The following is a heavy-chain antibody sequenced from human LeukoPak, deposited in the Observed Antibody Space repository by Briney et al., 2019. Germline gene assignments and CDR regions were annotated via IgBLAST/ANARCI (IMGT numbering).Heavy chain of an antibody. V-gene: IGHV3-23*01. CDR1: GFTFSSYA. Sequence: PGGSLRLSCAASGFTFSSYAMSWVRQAPGKGLEWVSGISGSGSSTYYADSVKGRFTISRDNAKNSLYLQMNSLRAEDTAVYYCARDSQAEYYGMDVWGQGTTVTVSS. CDR2: ISGSGSST. J-gene: IGHJ6*02. CDR3: ARDSQAEYYGMDV.